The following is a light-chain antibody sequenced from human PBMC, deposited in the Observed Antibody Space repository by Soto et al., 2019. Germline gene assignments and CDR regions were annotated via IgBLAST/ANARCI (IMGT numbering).Light chain of an antibody. V-gene: IGKV3-20*01. Sequence: EFVVTQSPGTLSISPGKRRTLSCRASQTVTNDYLAWYQQKDGQAPRLLIYDASTRATGVPDRFSGSGSGPEYTLTITRLEPEDFAVYSCQQYGFSPISFGQGTRLEIK. CDR1: QTVTNDY. CDR3: QQYGFSPIS. J-gene: IGKJ5*01. CDR2: DAS.